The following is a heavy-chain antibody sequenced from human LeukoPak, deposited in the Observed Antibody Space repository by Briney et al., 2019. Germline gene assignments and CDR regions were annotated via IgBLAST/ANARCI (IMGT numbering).Heavy chain of an antibody. J-gene: IGHJ4*02. V-gene: IGHV3-13*01. D-gene: IGHD4-23*01. CDR3: ARDYGGNSDY. Sequence: GGSLRLSCAASGFTFSNYDMHWVRQPTGKGLEWVSAIGTAGDTYYPGSVKGRFTISREDAKNSLYLQMNSLGVGDTAVYYCARDYGGNSDYWGQGTLVTVSS. CDR2: IGTAGDT. CDR1: GFTFSNYD.